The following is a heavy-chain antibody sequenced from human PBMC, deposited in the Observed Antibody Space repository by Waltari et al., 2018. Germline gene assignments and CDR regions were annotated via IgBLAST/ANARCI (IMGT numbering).Heavy chain of an antibody. D-gene: IGHD3-3*01. CDR2: IYSGGST. Sequence: EVQLVETGGGLIQPGGSLRLSCAASGFTVSSNYMSWVRQAPGKGLEWVSVIYSGGSTYYADSVKGRFTISRDNAKNTLYLQMNSLRAEDTAVYYCARHYDPYYMDVWGKGTTVTVSS. CDR1: GFTVSSNY. V-gene: IGHV3-53*02. J-gene: IGHJ6*03. CDR3: ARHYDPYYMDV.